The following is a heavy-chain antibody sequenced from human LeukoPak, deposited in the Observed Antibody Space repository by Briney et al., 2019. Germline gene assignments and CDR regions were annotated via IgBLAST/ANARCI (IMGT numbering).Heavy chain of an antibody. Sequence: SETLSLTCTVSGGSISSGDYYRSRIRQPPGKGLEWIGYIYYSGSTYYNPSLKSRVTISVDTSKNQFSLKLSSVTAADTAVYYCARGYCGGDCYPLPFDPWGQGTLVTVSS. CDR3: ARGYCGGDCYPLPFDP. CDR1: GGSISSGDYY. J-gene: IGHJ5*02. V-gene: IGHV4-30-4*08. D-gene: IGHD2-21*01. CDR2: IYYSGST.